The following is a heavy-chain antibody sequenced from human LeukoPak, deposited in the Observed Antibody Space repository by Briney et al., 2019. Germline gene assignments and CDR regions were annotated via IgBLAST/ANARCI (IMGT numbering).Heavy chain of an antibody. CDR2: IYYSGTT. D-gene: IGHD4-23*01. J-gene: IGHJ4*02. Sequence: SETLSLTCTVSGGSISSNSEYCGWIRQPPGKGLEWIGNIYYSGTTYYNPSLKSRVTISVDTSKSQFSLKLSSVTAADTAVYYCARPDGGNPGYFDYWGQGTLVTVSS. CDR1: GGSISSNSEY. CDR3: ARPDGGNPGYFDY. V-gene: IGHV4-39*01.